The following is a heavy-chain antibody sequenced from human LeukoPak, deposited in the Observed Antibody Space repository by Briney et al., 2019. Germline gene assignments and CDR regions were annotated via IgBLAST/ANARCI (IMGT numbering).Heavy chain of an antibody. CDR1: GFTFSSYG. V-gene: IGHV3-30*18. J-gene: IGHJ5*02. CDR2: ISYDGSNK. D-gene: IGHD6-19*01. CDR3: AKRGSSRSGWYDWFDP. Sequence: GGSLRLSCAASGFTFSSYGMHWVRQAPGKGLEWVAVISYDGSNKYYADSVKGRFTISRDNSKNTLYLQMNSLRAEDTAVYYCAKRGSSRSGWYDWFDPWGQGTLVTVSS.